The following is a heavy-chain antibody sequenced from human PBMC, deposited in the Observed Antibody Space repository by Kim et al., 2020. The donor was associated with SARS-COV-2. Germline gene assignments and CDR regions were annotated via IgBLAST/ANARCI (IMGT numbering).Heavy chain of an antibody. V-gene: IGHV1-69*04. CDR2: IIPLLGIG. CDR1: GGTFSNYA. D-gene: IGHD2-2*01. Sequence: SVKVSCKASGGTFSNYAISWVRQVPGHGLEWLGRIIPLLGIGNHAQKFQGRVTITADKSTGTGYLELGSLRSEDTAIYYCATAPAAIRMGSYFDYWGQGIPVTVSS. CDR3: ATAPAAIRMGSYFDY. J-gene: IGHJ4*02.